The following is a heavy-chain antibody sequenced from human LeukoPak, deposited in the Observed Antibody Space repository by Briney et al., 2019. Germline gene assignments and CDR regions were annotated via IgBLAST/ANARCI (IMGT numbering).Heavy chain of an antibody. Sequence: SETLSLTCTVSGGSISSSSYYWGGIRQPPGKGLEWIGSIYYSGSTYYNPSLKSRVTISVDTSKNQFSLKLSSVTAADTAVYYCARVGLTKSGYALKSPYYGMDVWGQGTTVTVSS. J-gene: IGHJ6*02. CDR2: IYYSGST. V-gene: IGHV4-39*07. CDR1: GGSISSSSYY. D-gene: IGHD5-12*01. CDR3: ARVGLTKSGYALKSPYYGMDV.